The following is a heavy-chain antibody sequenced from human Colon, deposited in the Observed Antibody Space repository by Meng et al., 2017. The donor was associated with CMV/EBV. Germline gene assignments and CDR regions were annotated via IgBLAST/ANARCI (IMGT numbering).Heavy chain of an antibody. Sequence: GESLKISCAASGFTFNTYWMTWVRQAPGKGLECVANIKPDGSQGYYVDSVKGRFTISRDNAKDLLYLQMNTLRVEDTAMYYCVGQRGDSPFAYWGQGALVTVS. V-gene: IGHV3-7*01. J-gene: IGHJ4*02. CDR1: GFTFNTYW. D-gene: IGHD5-18*01. CDR2: IKPDGSQG. CDR3: VGQRGDSPFAY.